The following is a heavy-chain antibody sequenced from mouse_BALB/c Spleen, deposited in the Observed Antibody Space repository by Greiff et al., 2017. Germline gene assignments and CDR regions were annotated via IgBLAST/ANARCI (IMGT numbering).Heavy chain of an antibody. CDR1: GYTFTSYW. D-gene: IGHD2-14*01. V-gene: IGHV1-7*01. CDR2: INPSTGYT. Sequence: QVQLQQSGAELAKPGASVKMSCKASGYTFTSYWMHWVKQRPGQGLEWIGYINPSTGYTEYNQKFKDKATLTVDKSSSTAYMELARLTSEDSAIYYCARYRYDDGYWYFDVWGAGTTVTVSS. J-gene: IGHJ1*01. CDR3: ARYRYDDGYWYFDV.